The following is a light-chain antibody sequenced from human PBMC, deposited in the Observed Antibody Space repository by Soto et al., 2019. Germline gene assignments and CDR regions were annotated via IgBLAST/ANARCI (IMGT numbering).Light chain of an antibody. J-gene: IGKJ2*01. V-gene: IGKV4-1*01. CDR1: QSVLYSSNNNNY. CDR3: QQYYSNPLT. CDR2: WAS. Sequence: DIVLTQSPDSLAVSLGERATINCKSSQSVLYSSNNNNYLAWYQHKPGQPPKLLIYWASTRESGVPDRFSGNGSGTDFTLTVSSLQAEDVAVYYCQQYYSNPLTFGQGTKLEIK.